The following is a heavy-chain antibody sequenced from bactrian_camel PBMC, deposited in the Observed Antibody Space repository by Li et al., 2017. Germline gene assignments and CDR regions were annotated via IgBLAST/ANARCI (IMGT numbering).Heavy chain of an antibody. J-gene: IGHJ6*01. CDR1: GYTYGSYC. Sequence: HVQLVESGGGLVRPGGSLRLSCAASGYTYGSYCMGWFRQAPGEGLDWVSGINTGGGSTDYRDSVKGRFTISRDNAKNILYLQMNGLKSEDAALYYCANGALLGGGSYEPPFRYWGQGTQVTVS. D-gene: IGHD7*01. V-gene: IGHV3S1*01. CDR2: INTGGGST. CDR3: ANGALLGGGSYEPPFRY.